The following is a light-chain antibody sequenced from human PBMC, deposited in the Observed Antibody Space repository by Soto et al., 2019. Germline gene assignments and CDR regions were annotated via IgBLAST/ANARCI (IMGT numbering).Light chain of an antibody. V-gene: IGKV3-11*01. CDR1: QSVSSY. J-gene: IGKJ4*01. Sequence: EIVLTQSPATLSLSPGERATHSCRASQSVSSYLAWYQQKPGQAPRLLIYDASNRATGIPARFSGSGSGTDFTLTISSLEPEDFAVYYCQQRSNWPRNTFGGGTKVEIK. CDR3: QQRSNWPRNT. CDR2: DAS.